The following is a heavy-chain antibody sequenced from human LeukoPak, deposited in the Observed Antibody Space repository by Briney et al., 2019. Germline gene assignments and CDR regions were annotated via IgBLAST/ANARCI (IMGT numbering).Heavy chain of an antibody. Sequence: PGRSLRLSCAAPGFTFDDYSMHWVRQSPGKGLEWLSGLGWNGDIIDYADSVKGRFTISRDNAKNSLYLQMDSLKTEDTALYYCAKGSLIAASGTLFDFWGQGTRVTVSS. D-gene: IGHD6-13*01. CDR3: AKGSLIAASGTLFDF. J-gene: IGHJ4*02. CDR1: GFTFDDYS. CDR2: LGWNGDII. V-gene: IGHV3-9*01.